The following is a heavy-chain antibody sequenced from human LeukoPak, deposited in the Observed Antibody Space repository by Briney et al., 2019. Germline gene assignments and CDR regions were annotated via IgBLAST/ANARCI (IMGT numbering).Heavy chain of an antibody. CDR3: ARYSSSWFDY. J-gene: IGHJ4*02. Sequence: GGSLRLSCAASGFTFSSYAMSWVRQAPGKGLEWVSVIYSGGSTYYADSVKGRFTISRDNSKNTLYLQMNSLRAEDTAVYYCARYSSSWFDYWGQGTLVTVSS. V-gene: IGHV3-53*01. D-gene: IGHD6-13*01. CDR2: IYSGGST. CDR1: GFTFSSYA.